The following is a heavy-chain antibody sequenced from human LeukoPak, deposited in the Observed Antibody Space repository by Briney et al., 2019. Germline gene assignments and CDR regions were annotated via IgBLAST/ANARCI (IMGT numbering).Heavy chain of an antibody. V-gene: IGHV1-18*01. CDR2: ISAYNGNT. D-gene: IGHD3-22*01. CDR1: GYTFTSYG. J-gene: IGHJ5*02. Sequence: ASVKVSCKASGYTFTSYGISWVRQAPGQGLEWMGWISAYNGNTNYAQKLQGRVTMTTDTSTSTACMELRSLRSDDTAVYYCARWFVFRYYYDSSGLGPSPNWFDPWGQGTLVAVSS. CDR3: ARWFVFRYYYDSSGLGPSPNWFDP.